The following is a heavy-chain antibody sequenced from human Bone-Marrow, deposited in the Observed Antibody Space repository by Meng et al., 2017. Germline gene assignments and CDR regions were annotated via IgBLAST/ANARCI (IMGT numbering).Heavy chain of an antibody. CDR3: ARAYGSGWYGY. J-gene: IGHJ4*02. D-gene: IGHD6-19*01. CDR2: ISYDGSNK. V-gene: IGHV3-30*01. CDR1: GLTFSSDA. Sequence: HVELVESGGGVVQPGRHLGLSCAAYGLTFSSDAMTWVRQAPGKGLDWVAVISYDGSNKYYADSVKGRFTISRDNSKNTLYLQMNSLRAEDTAVYYCARAYGSGWYGYWGQGTLVTVSS.